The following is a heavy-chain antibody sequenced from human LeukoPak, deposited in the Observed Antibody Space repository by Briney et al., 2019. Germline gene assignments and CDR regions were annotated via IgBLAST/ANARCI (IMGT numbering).Heavy chain of an antibody. D-gene: IGHD3-10*01. CDR2: ISAYNGNT. CDR3: ARGVLLWFGELNWFDP. V-gene: IGHV1-18*01. Sequence: ASVNVSCKASGYTFTSYGISWVRQAPGQGLEWMGWISAYNGNTNYAQKLQGRVTMNTDTSTSTAYMDLRSLRSDYTAVYYCARGVLLWFGELNWFDPWGQGTLVTVSS. CDR1: GYTFTSYG. J-gene: IGHJ5*02.